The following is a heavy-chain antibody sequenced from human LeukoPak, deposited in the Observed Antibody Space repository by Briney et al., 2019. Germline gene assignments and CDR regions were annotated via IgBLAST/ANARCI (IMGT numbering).Heavy chain of an antibody. J-gene: IGHJ6*02. CDR3: TTDPLSLWFGELLFSYYYGMDV. CDR1: GFTFSNAW. D-gene: IGHD3-10*01. CDR2: IKSKTDGGTT. Sequence: GGSLRLSCAASGFTFSNAWMNWVRQAPGKGLEWVGRIKSKTDGGTTDCAAPVKGRFTISRDDSKNTLYLQMNSLKTEDTAVYYCTTDPLSLWFGELLFSYYYGMDVWGQGTTVTVSS. V-gene: IGHV3-15*07.